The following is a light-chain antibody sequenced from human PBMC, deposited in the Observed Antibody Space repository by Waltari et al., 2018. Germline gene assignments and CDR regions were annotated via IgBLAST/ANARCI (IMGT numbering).Light chain of an antibody. CDR3: QSYDSSLSGSRV. J-gene: IGLJ3*02. Sequence: QSVLTQPPSVSGAPGQRVTISCTGSSSNIGAGSDVPWYQQLPGTAPKLLIDGNSNRPSGVPDRFSGSKSGTSASLAITGLQAEDEADYYCQSYDSSLSGSRVFGGGTKLTVL. V-gene: IGLV1-40*01. CDR1: SSNIGAGSD. CDR2: GNS.